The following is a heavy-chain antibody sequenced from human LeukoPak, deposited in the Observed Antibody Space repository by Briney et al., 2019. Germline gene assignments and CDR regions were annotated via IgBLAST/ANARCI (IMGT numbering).Heavy chain of an antibody. CDR2: IRYDGSNK. CDR3: AKDFYYYDSSGYLYDY. J-gene: IGHJ4*02. CDR1: GFTFSSYG. D-gene: IGHD3-22*01. Sequence: GGSLRLSCAASGFTFSSYGMHWVRQAPGKGLEWVAFIRYDGSNKYYADSVKGRFTISRDNSKNTLYLQMNSLRAEDMAVYYCAKDFYYYDSSGYLYDYWGQGTLVTVSS. V-gene: IGHV3-30*02.